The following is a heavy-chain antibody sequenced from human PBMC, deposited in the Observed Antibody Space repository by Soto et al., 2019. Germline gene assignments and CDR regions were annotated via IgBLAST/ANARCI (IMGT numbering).Heavy chain of an antibody. CDR1: GFTFSSYD. CDR2: IGTTGDT. J-gene: IGHJ4*02. V-gene: IGHV3-13*04. CDR3: ARAIGPTLFDY. Sequence: GSLRLSCSAAGFTFSSYDMHWVRQGTGKGLEWVSAIGTTGDTYYSGSVKGRFTISRENAKNSLYLQMNSLRAGDTAIYFCARAIGPTLFDYWGPGTLVTVSS. D-gene: IGHD3-22*01.